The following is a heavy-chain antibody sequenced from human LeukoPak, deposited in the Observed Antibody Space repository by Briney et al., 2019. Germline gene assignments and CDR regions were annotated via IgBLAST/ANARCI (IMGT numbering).Heavy chain of an antibody. CDR1: GGSINSYH. V-gene: IGHV4-4*07. Sequence: SETLSLTCTVSGGSINSYHWSWIRQPAGKGLEWIGHIYASGSTNYNPSLKSRVTISVDTSKNQFSLKLTSVTAADTAVYFCARGGYYGSGNDFRFDPWGQGTQVTVSS. J-gene: IGHJ5*02. D-gene: IGHD3-10*01. CDR2: IYASGST. CDR3: ARGGYYGSGNDFRFDP.